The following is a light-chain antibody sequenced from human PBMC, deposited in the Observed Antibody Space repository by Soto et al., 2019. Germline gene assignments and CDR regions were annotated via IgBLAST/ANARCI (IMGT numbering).Light chain of an antibody. CDR3: QSYDSSLNGGV. J-gene: IGLJ3*02. CDR2: GNS. V-gene: IGLV1-40*01. Sequence: QSVLTQPPSVSGAPGQRVTISCTGSSSNIGAGYDVHWYQQLPGTAPKLLIYGNSNRPSVVPDRFSGSKSGTSASLAITGLQAEDEADYYCQSYDSSLNGGVFGGGTKLTVL. CDR1: SSNIGAGYD.